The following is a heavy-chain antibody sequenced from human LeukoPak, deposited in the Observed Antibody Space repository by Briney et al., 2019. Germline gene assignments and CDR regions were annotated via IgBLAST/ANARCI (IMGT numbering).Heavy chain of an antibody. V-gene: IGHV1-8*01. D-gene: IGHD1-26*01. CDR1: GYTFTSYD. Sequence: ASVKVSCKASGYTFTSYDINWVRQATGQGLEWMGWMNPNSGNTGYAQKFQGRVTMTRNTSISTAYMEMSSLRSEDTAAHYCERVVVGATIPHYWGQGTLLTVSS. J-gene: IGHJ4*02. CDR3: ERVVVGATIPHY. CDR2: MNPNSGNT.